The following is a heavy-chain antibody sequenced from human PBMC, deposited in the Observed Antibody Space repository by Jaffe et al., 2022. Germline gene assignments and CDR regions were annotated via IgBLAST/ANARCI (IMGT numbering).Heavy chain of an antibody. V-gene: IGHV2-70*01. CDR3: ARIRCYSSSSIYSGYRGVLGAFDI. Sequence: QVTLRESGPALVKPTQTLTLTCTFSGFSLSTSGMCVSWIRQPPGKALEWLALIDWDDDKYYSTSLKTRLTISKDTSKNQVVLTMTNMDPVDTATYYCARIRCYSSSSIYSGYRGVLGAFDIWGQGTMVTVSS. D-gene: IGHD6-6*01. CDR1: GFSLSTSGMC. J-gene: IGHJ3*02. CDR2: IDWDDDK.